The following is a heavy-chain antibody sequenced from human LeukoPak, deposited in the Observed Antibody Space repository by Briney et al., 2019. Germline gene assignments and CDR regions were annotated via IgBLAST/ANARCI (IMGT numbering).Heavy chain of an antibody. CDR2: ISSDGSGT. D-gene: IGHD6-19*01. CDR3: VRGHSSGWYRFDD. V-gene: IGHV3-74*01. CDR1: GFTFGSFW. Sequence: GSLRLPCATSGFTFGSFWMHWVRQTPGKGLVWVSRISSDGSGTTYADSVKGRFTISRDNAKNTLYLQMNSLRVEDTAVFYCVRGHSSGWYRFDDWGQGTLVTVSS. J-gene: IGHJ4*02.